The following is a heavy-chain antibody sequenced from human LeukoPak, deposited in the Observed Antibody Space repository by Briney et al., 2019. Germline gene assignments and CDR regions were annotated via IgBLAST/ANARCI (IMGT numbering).Heavy chain of an antibody. Sequence: PSETLSLTCAVSGGSISSSNWWSWVRQPPGKGLEWIGEIYHSGSTNYNPSLKSRVTISVDTSKNQFSLKLSSVTAADTAVYYCARRQNSVTIFGMIRVGYYYMDVWGKGTTVTVSS. CDR2: IYHSGST. J-gene: IGHJ6*03. CDR1: GGSISSSNW. CDR3: ARRQNSVTIFGMIRVGYYYMDV. V-gene: IGHV4-4*02. D-gene: IGHD3-3*01.